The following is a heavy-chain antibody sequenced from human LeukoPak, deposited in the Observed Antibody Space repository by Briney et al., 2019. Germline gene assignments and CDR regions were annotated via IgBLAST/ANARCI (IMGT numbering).Heavy chain of an antibody. Sequence: RPSETLSLTCTVSGGSISSGDYYWSWIRQPPGKGLEWIGYIYYSGSTYYNPSLKSRVTISVDTSKNQFSLKLSSVTAADTAVYYCALSGGIIVMHHWYFDLWGRGTLVTVSS. CDR3: ALSGGIIVMHHWYFDL. J-gene: IGHJ2*01. D-gene: IGHD3-16*02. CDR2: IYYSGST. V-gene: IGHV4-30-4*01. CDR1: GGSISSGDYY.